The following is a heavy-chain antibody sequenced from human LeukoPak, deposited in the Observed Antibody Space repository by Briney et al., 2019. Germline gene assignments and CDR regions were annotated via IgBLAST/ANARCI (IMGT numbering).Heavy chain of an antibody. CDR2: IYYSGST. Sequence: PSETLSLTCTVSGGSISSGGYYWSWIRQHTGKGLEWIGYIYYSGSTYYNPSLKSRVTISVYTSKNQFSLKLSSVTAADTAVYYCARGEDFYGDYDYWGQGTLVTVSS. J-gene: IGHJ4*02. CDR3: ARGEDFYGDYDY. D-gene: IGHD4-17*01. CDR1: GGSISSGGYY. V-gene: IGHV4-31*03.